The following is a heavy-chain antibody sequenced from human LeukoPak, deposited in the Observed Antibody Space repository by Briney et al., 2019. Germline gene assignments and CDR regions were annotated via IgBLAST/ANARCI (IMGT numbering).Heavy chain of an antibody. J-gene: IGHJ4*02. V-gene: IGHV4-39*01. Sequence: SETLSLTCTVSGGSISSSSYYWGWIRQPPGKWLEWIGSIYYSGSTYYNPSLKSRVTISVDTSKNQFSLKLSSVTAADTAVYYCARIEYYFDYWGQGTLVTVSS. CDR2: IYYSGST. CDR1: GGSISSSSYY. D-gene: IGHD3-22*01. CDR3: ARIEYYFDY.